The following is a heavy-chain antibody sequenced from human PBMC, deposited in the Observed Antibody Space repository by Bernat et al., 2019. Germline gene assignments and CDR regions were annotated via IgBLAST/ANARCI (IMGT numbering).Heavy chain of an antibody. CDR3: ASSPVRITGINWFDP. J-gene: IGHJ5*02. CDR2: IYHSGST. CDR1: GYSISSGYY. V-gene: IGHV4-38-2*01. D-gene: IGHD1-20*01. Sequence: QVQLQESGPGLVKPSETLSLTCAVSGYSISSGYYWGWIRQPPGKGLEWIGSIYHSGSTYYNPSLKSRVTISVDTSKNQFSLKLSSVTAADTAVYYCASSPVRITGINWFDPWGQGTLVTVSS.